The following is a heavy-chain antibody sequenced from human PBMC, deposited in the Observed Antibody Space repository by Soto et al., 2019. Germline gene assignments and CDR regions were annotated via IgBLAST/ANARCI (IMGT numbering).Heavy chain of an antibody. V-gene: IGHV1-46*01. CDR2: INPSGGST. Sequence: QVQLVQSGAEVKKPGASVKVSCKASGYTFTSYYMHWVRQAPGQGLEWMGIINPSGGSTSYAQKFQGXXTXTXXTSTSTVYMELSSLRSEDTAVYYCARVGSSSEVDYWGQGTLVTVSS. CDR3: ARVGSSSEVDY. CDR1: GYTFTSYY. J-gene: IGHJ4*02. D-gene: IGHD6-6*01.